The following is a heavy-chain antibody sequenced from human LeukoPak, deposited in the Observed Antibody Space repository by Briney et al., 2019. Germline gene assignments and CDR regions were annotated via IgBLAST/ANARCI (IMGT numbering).Heavy chain of an antibody. CDR2: IYYSGST. Sequence: SETLSLTCTVSGGSISSSTYYWGWIRQSPGKGLEWIGSIYYSGSTYYNPSLQSRVTMSVDTSKNQFSLKLSSVTAADTAVYYCARKTVIEQIDSWGQGTLVTVSS. V-gene: IGHV4-39*01. D-gene: IGHD2-21*02. CDR1: GGSISSSTYY. J-gene: IGHJ4*02. CDR3: ARKTVIEQIDS.